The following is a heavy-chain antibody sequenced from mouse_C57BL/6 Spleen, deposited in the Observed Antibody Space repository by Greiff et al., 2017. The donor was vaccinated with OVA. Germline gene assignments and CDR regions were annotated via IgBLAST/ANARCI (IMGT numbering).Heavy chain of an antibody. D-gene: IGHD1-1*01. CDR3: ARSYYYGSSSHFDY. Sequence: VQLQQPGAELVMPGASVKLSCKASGYTFTSYWMHWVKQRPGQGLEWIGEIDPSDSYTNYNQKFKGKSTLTVDKSSSTAYMQLSSLTSEDSAVYYCARSYYYGSSSHFDYWGQGTTLTVSS. V-gene: IGHV1-69*01. J-gene: IGHJ2*01. CDR2: IDPSDSYT. CDR1: GYTFTSYW.